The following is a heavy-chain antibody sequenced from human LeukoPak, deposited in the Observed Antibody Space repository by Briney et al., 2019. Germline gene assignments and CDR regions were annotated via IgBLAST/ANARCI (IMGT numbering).Heavy chain of an antibody. CDR3: ARGPRYYYDSSGYTKY. J-gene: IGHJ4*02. V-gene: IGHV3-7*04. CDR1: GFTFSSYW. D-gene: IGHD3-22*01. Sequence: GGSLRLSCAASGFTFSSYWMSWVRQAPGKGLEWVANIKQDGSEKYYVDSVKGRFTISRDNAKNSLYLQTNSLRAEDTAVYYCARGPRYYYDSSGYTKYWGQGTLVTVSS. CDR2: IKQDGSEK.